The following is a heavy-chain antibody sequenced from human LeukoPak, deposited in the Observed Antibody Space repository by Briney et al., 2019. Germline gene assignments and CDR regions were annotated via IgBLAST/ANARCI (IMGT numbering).Heavy chain of an antibody. Sequence: SETLSLTCTVSGGSISTSNYYWGWIRQPPGKGLEWIGEINHSGSTNYNPSLKSRVTISVDTSKNQFSLKLSSVTAADTAVYYCARANTYGDADFDYWGQGTLVTVSS. CDR3: ARANTYGDADFDY. J-gene: IGHJ4*02. CDR2: INHSGST. CDR1: GGSISTSNYY. D-gene: IGHD4-17*01. V-gene: IGHV4-39*07.